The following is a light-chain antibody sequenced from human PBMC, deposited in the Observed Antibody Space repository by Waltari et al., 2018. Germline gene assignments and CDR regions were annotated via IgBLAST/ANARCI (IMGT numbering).Light chain of an antibody. CDR1: QSVSSY. Sequence: EIVLTPSPATLSLSPGERATLSCSASQSVSSYLAWYQQKPGQAPRLLIYDASNRATGIPARFSGSGSGTDFTLTISSLEPEDFAVYYCQQRSNWPPITFGQGTRLEIK. V-gene: IGKV3-11*01. CDR2: DAS. J-gene: IGKJ5*01. CDR3: QQRSNWPPIT.